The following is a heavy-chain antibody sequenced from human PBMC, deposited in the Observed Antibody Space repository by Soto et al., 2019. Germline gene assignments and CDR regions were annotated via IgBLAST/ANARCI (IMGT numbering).Heavy chain of an antibody. J-gene: IGHJ5*02. CDR1: GYTFSTYY. D-gene: IGHD5-18*01. CDR3: ARLRSRGYSYGSPEYNWFDP. Sequence: GASVKVSCTASGYTFSTYYMHWVRQAPGQGYEWMGIINPSGGSTTYAQKFQGRVTMTRDTSTTTVYMELSSLRSEDTAVYYCARLRSRGYSYGSPEYNWFDPWGQGTLVTVSS. V-gene: IGHV1-46*01. CDR2: INPSGGST.